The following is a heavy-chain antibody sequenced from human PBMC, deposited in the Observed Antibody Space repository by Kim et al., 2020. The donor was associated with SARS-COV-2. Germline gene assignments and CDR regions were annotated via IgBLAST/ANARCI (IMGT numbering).Heavy chain of an antibody. CDR2: ISYDGDNK. CDR3: ARGGDGGGDYHYGWYFD. CDR1: GFTFSSYT. J-gene: IGHJ2*01. Sequence: GWSLRLSCAAPGFTFSSYTMHWVRQAPGKGLEWVALISYDGDNKDSADSMKGRFTISRDNSKNTLSLQMNSLRAEDTAIYFCARGGDGGGDYHYGWYFD. V-gene: IGHV3-30-3*01. D-gene: IGHD2-21*02.